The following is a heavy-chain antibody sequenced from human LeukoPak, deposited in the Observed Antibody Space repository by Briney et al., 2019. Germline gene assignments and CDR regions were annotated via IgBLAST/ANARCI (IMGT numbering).Heavy chain of an antibody. Sequence: GGSLRLSCAASGFTFSNYWMTWVRQAPGMGLEWLANINQDGSEKYYVDSVKGRFTISRDNAKNSLYLQMNSLRAEDTAVYYCARDDTPGGYFDYWGQGTLVTVSS. V-gene: IGHV3-7*01. CDR2: INQDGSEK. CDR1: GFTFSNYW. CDR3: ARDDTPGGYFDY. D-gene: IGHD2-2*02. J-gene: IGHJ4*02.